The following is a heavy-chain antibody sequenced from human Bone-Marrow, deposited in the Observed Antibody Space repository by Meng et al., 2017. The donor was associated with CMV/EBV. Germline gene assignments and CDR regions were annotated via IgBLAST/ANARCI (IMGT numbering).Heavy chain of an antibody. CDR3: ARVPSQTGYSSSWYLPTYYYYYGMDV. V-gene: IGHV4-34*01. D-gene: IGHD6-13*01. Sequence: GSLRLSCAVYGGSFSGYYWSWIRQPPGKGLEWIGEINHRGSTNYNPSLKSRVTISVDTSKNQFSLKLSSVTAADTAVYYCARVPSQTGYSSSWYLPTYYYYYGMDVWGQGTTVTVSS. CDR1: GGSFSGYY. CDR2: INHRGST. J-gene: IGHJ6*02.